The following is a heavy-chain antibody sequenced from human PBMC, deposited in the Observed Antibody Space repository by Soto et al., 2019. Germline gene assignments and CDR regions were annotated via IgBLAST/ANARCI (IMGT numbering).Heavy chain of an antibody. CDR1: GGSFSGYY. J-gene: IGHJ5*02. CDR2: INHSGST. D-gene: IGHD5-12*01. CDR3: ARGVKMATIRGNWFDP. V-gene: IGHV4-34*01. Sequence: KTSETLSLTCAVYGGSFSGYYWSWIRQPPGKGLEWIGEINHSGSTNYNPSLKSRVTISVDTSKNQFSLKLSSVTAADTAVYYCARGVKMATIRGNWFDPWGQGTLVTVS.